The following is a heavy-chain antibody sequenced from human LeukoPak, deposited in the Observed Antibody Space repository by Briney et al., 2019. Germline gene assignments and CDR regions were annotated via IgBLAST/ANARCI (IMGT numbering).Heavy chain of an antibody. CDR2: IYTSGST. V-gene: IGHV4-4*07. D-gene: IGHD6-19*01. J-gene: IGHJ3*02. CDR1: GGSISSYY. CDR3: AKVGQWLVLTDGAFDI. Sequence: PSETLSLTCTVSGGSISSYYWSWIRQPAGKGLEWIGRIYTSGSTNYNPSLKSRVTMSVDTSKNQFSLKLSSVTAADTAVYYCAKVGQWLVLTDGAFDIWGQGTMVTVSS.